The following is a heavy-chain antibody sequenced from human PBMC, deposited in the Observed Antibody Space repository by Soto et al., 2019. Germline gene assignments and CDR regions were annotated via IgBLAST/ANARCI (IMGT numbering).Heavy chain of an antibody. CDR1: GGSISSGDYY. CDR2: IYYSGST. CDR3: ARDRMYYDFWSGYPSPYYCYGMDV. J-gene: IGHJ6*02. Sequence: PSETLSLTCTVSGGSISSGDYYWSWIRQPPGKGLEWIGYIYYSGSTYYNPSLKSRVTISVDTSKNQFSLKLSSVTAADTAVYYCARDRMYYDFWSGYPSPYYCYGMDVWGQGTTVTVSS. D-gene: IGHD3-3*01. V-gene: IGHV4-30-4*01.